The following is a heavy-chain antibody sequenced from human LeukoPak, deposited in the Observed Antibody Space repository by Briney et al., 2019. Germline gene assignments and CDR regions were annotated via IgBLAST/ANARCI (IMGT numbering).Heavy chain of an antibody. V-gene: IGHV1-8*01. D-gene: IGHD6-6*01. CDR3: ARGPAKAIAARPSGRWFDP. Sequence: ASVKVSCMASGYTFTSYDINWVRQATGQGLEWMGWMNPNSGNTGYAQKFQGRVTMTRNTSISTAYMELSSLRSEDTAVYYCARGPAKAIAARPSGRWFDPWGQGTLVTVSS. CDR1: GYTFTSYD. CDR2: MNPNSGNT. J-gene: IGHJ5*02.